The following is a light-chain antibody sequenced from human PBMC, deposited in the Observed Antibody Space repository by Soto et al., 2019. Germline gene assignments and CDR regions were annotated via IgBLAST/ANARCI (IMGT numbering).Light chain of an antibody. CDR1: QSVSSSY. CDR3: QQYGSSPWT. Sequence: EIVLTQSPGTLSLSPGERATLSCRASQSVSSSYLAWYQQKPGQAPRLLIYGASSRATGIPDRFSGSGSGTDFTLTISRLEPEAFAVYYCQQYGSSPWTFGQGTNVEIQ. J-gene: IGKJ1*01. CDR2: GAS. V-gene: IGKV3-20*01.